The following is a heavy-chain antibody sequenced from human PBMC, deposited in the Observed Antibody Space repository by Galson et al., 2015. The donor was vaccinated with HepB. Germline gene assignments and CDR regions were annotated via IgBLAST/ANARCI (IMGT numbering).Heavy chain of an antibody. D-gene: IGHD5-24*01. J-gene: IGHJ4*02. CDR3: ARSPDEVATTKSDY. V-gene: IGHV1-18*04. CDR1: GFTFSSYG. CDR2: ISAYNGNT. Sequence: QSGAEVKKPGASVKVSCKASGFTFSSYGISWVRQAPGQGLEWMGWISAYNGNTNYARKLQGRVTMTTDTSTSTAYMELRSLRSDDTAVYYCARSPDEVATTKSDYWGQGTLVTVSS.